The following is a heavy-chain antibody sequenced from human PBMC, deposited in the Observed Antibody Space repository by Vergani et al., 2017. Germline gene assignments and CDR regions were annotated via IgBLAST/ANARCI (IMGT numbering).Heavy chain of an antibody. CDR3: ARLPYYYGSGSYNWFDP. Sequence: QVQLVQSGAEVKKPGSSVKVSCKASGGTFSSYAISWVRQAPGQGLEWMGGIIPIFGTANYAQKFQGRVTITADESTSTAYMELSSLRSEDTALYYCARLPYYYGSGSYNWFDPWGQGTLVTVSS. D-gene: IGHD3-10*01. V-gene: IGHV1-69*01. CDR1: GGTFSSYA. CDR2: IIPIFGTA. J-gene: IGHJ5*02.